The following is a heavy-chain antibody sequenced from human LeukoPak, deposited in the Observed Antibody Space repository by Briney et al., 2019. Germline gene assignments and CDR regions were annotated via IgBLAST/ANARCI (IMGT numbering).Heavy chain of an antibody. Sequence: PGGSLRLSCAASGFTFSSYAMSWVRQAPGKGLGWVSAISGSGGSTYYAESVKGRFTISRDNSKNTLYLQMNSLRAEDTAVYYCAKDPRWLRLGYFDYWGQGTLVTVSS. CDR2: ISGSGGST. J-gene: IGHJ4*02. V-gene: IGHV3-23*01. CDR1: GFTFSSYA. D-gene: IGHD5-12*01. CDR3: AKDPRWLRLGYFDY.